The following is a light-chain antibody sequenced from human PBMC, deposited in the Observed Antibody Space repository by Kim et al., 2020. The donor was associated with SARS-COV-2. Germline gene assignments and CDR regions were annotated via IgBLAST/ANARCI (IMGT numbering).Light chain of an antibody. CDR1: QSVSSSY. V-gene: IGKV3-20*01. J-gene: IGKJ1*01. Sequence: SPGERATHSCRASQSVSSSYLAWYQQKPGQAPRLLIYGASSRATGIPDRFSGSGSGTDFTLTISRLEPEDFAVYYCQQYGSSPRTFGQGTKVEIK. CDR2: GAS. CDR3: QQYGSSPRT.